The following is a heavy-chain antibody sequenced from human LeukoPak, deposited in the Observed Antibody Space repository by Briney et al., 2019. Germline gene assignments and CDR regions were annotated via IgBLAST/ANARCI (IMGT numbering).Heavy chain of an antibody. CDR3: ARAPLEIVGIDY. V-gene: IGHV3-48*01. D-gene: IGHD1-26*01. J-gene: IGHJ4*02. CDR2: ISSSGNVI. Sequence: GGSLRLSCAASGFTFGSFGMNWVRQAPGRGLEWVSYISSSGNVIYYAESVKGRFTISRDNARNSLYLQIDSLRVEDTAVYYCARAPLEIVGIDYWGQGTLVTVSS. CDR1: GFTFGSFG.